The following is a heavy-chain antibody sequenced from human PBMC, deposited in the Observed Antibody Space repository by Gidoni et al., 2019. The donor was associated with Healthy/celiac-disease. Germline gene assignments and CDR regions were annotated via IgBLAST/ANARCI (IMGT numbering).Heavy chain of an antibody. D-gene: IGHD2-21*02. Sequence: QLQLQESGPGLVKPSETLSLTCTVSGGAISSSRYYWVWIRQPPGKGLELIGSMYYSGNTYYSPSLKSRVSMSVDTSKSQFSLKLSSVTAADTAVYYCARHPDFLRAFDIWGQGTVVTVSS. CDR3: ARHPDFLRAFDI. V-gene: IGHV4-39*01. J-gene: IGHJ3*02. CDR2: MYYSGNT. CDR1: GGAISSSRYY.